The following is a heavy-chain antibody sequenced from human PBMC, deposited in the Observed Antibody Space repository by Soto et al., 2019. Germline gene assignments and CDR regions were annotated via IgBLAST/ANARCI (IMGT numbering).Heavy chain of an antibody. CDR2: ISYDGSNK. V-gene: IGHV3-30-3*01. CDR1: GFTFSSYA. CDR3: ASIVAGAQDYYYYDMDV. D-gene: IGHD2-15*01. J-gene: IGHJ6*02. Sequence: PGGSLRLSCAASGFTFSSYAMHWVRQAPGKGLEWVAVISYDGSNKYYADSVKGRFTISRDNSKNTLYPQMNSLRAEDTAVYYCASIVAGAQDYYYYDMDVWGQGTTVTVSS.